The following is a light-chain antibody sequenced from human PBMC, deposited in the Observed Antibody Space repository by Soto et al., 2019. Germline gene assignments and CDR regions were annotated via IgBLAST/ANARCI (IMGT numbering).Light chain of an antibody. CDR2: GAS. CDR3: QQYGNPPFT. CDR1: QGVSSNY. J-gene: IGKJ3*01. Sequence: EIVLTQSPGTLSLSPGERATLSCRASQGVSSNYLAWYQQKPGQAPRLLMYGSGASTRATGIPDRFSGSGSGKDFPLTISGLEPEDFAVYYCQQYGNPPFTFGPGTKVDVK. V-gene: IGKV3-20*01.